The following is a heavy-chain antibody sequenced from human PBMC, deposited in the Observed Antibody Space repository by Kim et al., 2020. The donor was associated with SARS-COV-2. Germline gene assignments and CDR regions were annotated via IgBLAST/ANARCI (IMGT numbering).Heavy chain of an antibody. CDR3: AKDCAVVTAIHDY. D-gene: IGHD2-21*02. Sequence: YADSVKGRFTISRDNSKNTLYLQMNSLRAEDTAVYYCAKDCAVVTAIHDYWGQGTLVTVSS. V-gene: IGHV3-23*01. J-gene: IGHJ4*02.